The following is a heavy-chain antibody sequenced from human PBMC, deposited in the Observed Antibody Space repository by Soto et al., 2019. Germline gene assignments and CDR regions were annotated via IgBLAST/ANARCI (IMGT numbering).Heavy chain of an antibody. Sequence: PGESLKISCKGSGYSFTSYWIGWVRQMPGKGLEWMGIIYPGDSDTRYSPSFQGQVTISADKSISTAYLQWSSLKASDTAMYYCAKNIPARPFSPINGGSYSVMDAWGKGTRVTFSS. CDR3: AKNIPARPFSPINGGSYSVMDA. CDR2: IYPGDSDT. D-gene: IGHD6-6*01. J-gene: IGHJ6*04. V-gene: IGHV5-51*01. CDR1: GYSFTSYW.